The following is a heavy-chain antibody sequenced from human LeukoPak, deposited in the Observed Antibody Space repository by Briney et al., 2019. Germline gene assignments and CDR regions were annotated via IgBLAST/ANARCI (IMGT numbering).Heavy chain of an antibody. V-gene: IGHV1-2*07. CDR2: INPSSGAT. D-gene: IGHD3-3*01. J-gene: IGHJ4*02. CDR3: ATIDFWSVYCLDY. CDR1: GYTFTDYY. Sequence: ASVKVSCKASGYTFTDYYMHWVRQAPGQGLEWMGWINPSSGATNYAHKFQGRVTMTRDTSITTASMELSRLRPDDTAVYSCATIDFWSVYCLDYWGQGALVTVSS.